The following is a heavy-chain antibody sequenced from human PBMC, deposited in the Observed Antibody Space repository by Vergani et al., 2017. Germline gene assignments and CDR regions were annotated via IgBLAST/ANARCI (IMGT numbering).Heavy chain of an antibody. J-gene: IGHJ3*02. V-gene: IGHV3-23*01. CDR2: ISGSGGST. CDR1: GFTFSSYA. D-gene: IGHD1-26*01. Sequence: EVQLLESGGGLVQPGGSLRLSCAASGFTFSSYAMSWVRQAPGKGLEWVSAISGSGGSTYYADSVKGRFTISRDNSKNTLYLQMNSLRAEDTAVYYCAKELAMYSGSYRGLAFDIWGQGTMVTVSS. CDR3: AKELAMYSGSYRGLAFDI.